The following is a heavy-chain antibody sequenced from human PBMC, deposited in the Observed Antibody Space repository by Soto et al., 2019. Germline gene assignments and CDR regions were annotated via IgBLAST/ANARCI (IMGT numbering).Heavy chain of an antibody. Sequence: TLSLTCTVSGGSISSGGYYWSWIRQHPGKGLEWIGYIYYSGSTYYNPSLKSRVTISVDTSKNQFPLKLSSVTAADTAVYYCARSPNPGDPTYYFDYWGQGTLVTVSS. CDR1: GGSISSGGYY. CDR2: IYYSGST. J-gene: IGHJ4*02. V-gene: IGHV4-31*03. CDR3: ARSPNPGDPTYYFDY. D-gene: IGHD4-17*01.